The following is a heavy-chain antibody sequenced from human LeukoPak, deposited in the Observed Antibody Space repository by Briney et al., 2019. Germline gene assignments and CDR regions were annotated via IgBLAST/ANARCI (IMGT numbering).Heavy chain of an antibody. D-gene: IGHD2-2*01. Sequence: GASVKVSCKASGYTFTSYAMNWVRQAPGQGLEWMGWINTNTGNPTYAQGFTGRFVFSLDTSVSTAYLQISSLKAEDTAVYYCAGGLGYCSSTSCYGGWFDPWGQGTLVTVSS. CDR3: AGGLGYCSSTSCYGGWFDP. CDR2: INTNTGNP. J-gene: IGHJ5*02. V-gene: IGHV7-4-1*02. CDR1: GYTFTSYA.